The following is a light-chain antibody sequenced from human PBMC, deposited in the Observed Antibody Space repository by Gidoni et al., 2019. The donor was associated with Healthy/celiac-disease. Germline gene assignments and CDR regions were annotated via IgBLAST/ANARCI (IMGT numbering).Light chain of an antibody. CDR3: NSRDSSGNHYV. V-gene: IGLV3-19*01. J-gene: IGLJ1*01. CDR1: SRRSYY. Sequence: SSELTQDPAVSGALGQTVRITCQGDSRRSYYASWYQQKPGKAPVLVIYGKNNRPSGIPDRFSGSSSGNTASLTITGAQAEDEADYYCNSRDSSGNHYVFGTGTKVTVL. CDR2: GKN.